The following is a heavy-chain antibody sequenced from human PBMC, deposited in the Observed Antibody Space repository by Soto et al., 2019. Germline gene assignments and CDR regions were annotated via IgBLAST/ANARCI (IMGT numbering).Heavy chain of an antibody. CDR2: INAHSGST. CDR3: AKDLTRQLAYWLDP. CDR1: GFSFTGYY. V-gene: IGHV1-2*02. D-gene: IGHD6-6*01. Sequence: ASVKVSCKASGFSFTGYYIHWLRQAPGQGLEWMGWINAHSGSTEYAQKFQGRVTLTRDTSIATAYLTLTSLTSDDTALYYCAKDLTRQLAYWLDPWGQGTQVTVAS. J-gene: IGHJ5*02.